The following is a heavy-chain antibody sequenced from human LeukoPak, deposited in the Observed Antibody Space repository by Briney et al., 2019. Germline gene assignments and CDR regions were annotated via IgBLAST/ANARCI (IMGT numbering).Heavy chain of an antibody. V-gene: IGHV4-4*07. D-gene: IGHD3-10*01. CDR3: ARGSSAGSVLEFFFDS. Sequence: PSETLSLTCTVSGGSINNYYWSWIRQPAGEGLEWIGHIYTSGRTNYNPSLKSPVTMSVDTSKKQFSMELRSVTAADTAVYYCARGSSAGSVLEFFFDSWGQGTLVTVSS. CDR2: IYTSGRT. J-gene: IGHJ4*02. CDR1: GGSINNYY.